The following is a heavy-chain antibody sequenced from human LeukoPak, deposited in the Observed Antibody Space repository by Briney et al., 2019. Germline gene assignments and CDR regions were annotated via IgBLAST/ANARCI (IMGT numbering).Heavy chain of an antibody. V-gene: IGHV1-69*13. CDR3: ARDDYYDSSAYRENPFDV. CDR1: GYTFTGHY. D-gene: IGHD3-22*01. Sequence: GASVKVSCKASGYTFTGHYMHWVRQAPGQGLEWMGGIIPILGTTNYAQKFQGRVTITADESTSTLYMELRSLRSEDTAIYYCARDDYYDSSAYRENPFDVWGQGTMVTVSS. CDR2: IIPILGTT. J-gene: IGHJ3*01.